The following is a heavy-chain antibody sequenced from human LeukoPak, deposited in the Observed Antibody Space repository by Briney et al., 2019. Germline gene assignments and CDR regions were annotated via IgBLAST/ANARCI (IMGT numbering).Heavy chain of an antibody. Sequence: GASVKVSCKASGYTFTGYYIYWVPQAPEQGLEWMGWINPNSGGTNYAQKFQGRVTMTRDTSISTAYMELSRLRSDDTAVFYCARDQEHMYCGGDCYSGFDYGGQGTVVTVSS. V-gene: IGHV1-2*02. J-gene: IGHJ4*02. CDR1: GYTFTGYY. D-gene: IGHD2-21*01. CDR2: INPNSGGT. CDR3: ARDQEHMYCGGDCYSGFDY.